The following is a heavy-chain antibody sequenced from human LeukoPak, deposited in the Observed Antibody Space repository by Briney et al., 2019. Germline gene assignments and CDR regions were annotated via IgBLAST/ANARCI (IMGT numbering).Heavy chain of an antibody. CDR1: GFTFSSYS. V-gene: IGHV3-48*02. J-gene: IGHJ6*02. Sequence: GGSLRLSCAASGFTFSSYSMNWVRQAPGKGLEWVSYISSSSSTIYYADSVKGRFTISRDNAKNSLYLHMNSLKDEDTAVYYCARDRGYFDWLLGDYYYGMDVWGQGTTVTVSS. D-gene: IGHD3-9*01. CDR2: ISSSSSTI. CDR3: ARDRGYFDWLLGDYYYGMDV.